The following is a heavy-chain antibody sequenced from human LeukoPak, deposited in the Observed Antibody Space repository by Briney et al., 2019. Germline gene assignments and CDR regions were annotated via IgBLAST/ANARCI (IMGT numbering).Heavy chain of an antibody. CDR3: ARAGVEVAAPDWFDP. V-gene: IGHV3-11*05. CDR1: GFTFSDYY. J-gene: IGHJ5*02. CDR2: ISSSSSYT. D-gene: IGHD2-15*01. Sequence: PGGSLRLSCAASGFTFSDYYMSWIRQAPGKGLEWVSYISSSSSYTNYADSVKGRFTISRDNAKNSLYLQMNCLRAEDTAVYYCARAGVEVAAPDWFDPWGQGTLVTVSS.